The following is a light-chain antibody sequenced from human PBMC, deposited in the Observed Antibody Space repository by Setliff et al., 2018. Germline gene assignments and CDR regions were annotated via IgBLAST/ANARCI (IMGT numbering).Light chain of an antibody. CDR3: GSYTSSSTQV. CDR2: DVS. V-gene: IGLV2-14*03. Sequence: QSVLTQPASVSGSPGQSITISCTGTSSDVGGYNYVSWYQQHPDKAPKLMIFDVSNRPSGVSNRFSGSKSGNTASLTTSGLQAEDEADYYCGSYTSSSTQVFGTGTKVTVL. CDR1: SSDVGGYNY. J-gene: IGLJ1*01.